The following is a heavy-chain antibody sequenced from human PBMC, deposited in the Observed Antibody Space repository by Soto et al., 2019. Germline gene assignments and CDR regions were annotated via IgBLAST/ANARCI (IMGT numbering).Heavy chain of an antibody. CDR2: INWIGGST. V-gene: IGHV3-20*04. J-gene: IGHJ6*02. Sequence: GGSPRLSCAASGFIFGAHAMGWVRQEPGKGLEWVSAINWIGGSTNYADSMKDRFTISRDNAKNSLYLQMSSLRAEDTALYYCARDREYYYDSSGFLSTKYGMDVWGQGTTVTVSS. CDR3: ARDREYYYDSSGFLSTKYGMDV. CDR1: GFIFGAHA. D-gene: IGHD3-22*01.